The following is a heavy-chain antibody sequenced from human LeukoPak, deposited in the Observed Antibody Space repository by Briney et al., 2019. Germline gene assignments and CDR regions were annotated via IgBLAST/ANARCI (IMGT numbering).Heavy chain of an antibody. D-gene: IGHD6-19*01. J-gene: IGHJ3*02. CDR1: GGTFSSYA. CDR2: IIPIFGTA. CDR3: ARREVAVAGLDAFDI. Sequence: GASVKVSCKASGGTFSSYAISWVRQAPGQGLEWMGGIIPIFGTANYAQKFQGRVTITADKSTSTAYMELSSLRSEDTAVYYCARREVAVAGLDAFDIWGQGTMVTVSS. V-gene: IGHV1-69*06.